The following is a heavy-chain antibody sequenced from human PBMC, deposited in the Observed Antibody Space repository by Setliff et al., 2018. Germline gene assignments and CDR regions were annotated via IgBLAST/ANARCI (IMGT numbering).Heavy chain of an antibody. CDR2: ISPYTGKT. CDR1: GYTLSDYG. Sequence: ASVKVSCKASGYTLSDYGIPWVRLAPGQGLEWMGWISPYTGKTFYAPQFEDRVIMTTDTSTNTAYMDLRILRSDDTAVYYCERLGRCCSATSCQRTSGYDLWGQGTLVTVSS. CDR3: ERLGRCCSATSCQRTSGYDL. J-gene: IGHJ4*02. D-gene: IGHD2-2*01. V-gene: IGHV1-18*01.